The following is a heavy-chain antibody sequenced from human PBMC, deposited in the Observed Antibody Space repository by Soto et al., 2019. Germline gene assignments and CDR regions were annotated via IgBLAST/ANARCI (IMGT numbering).Heavy chain of an antibody. CDR1: GGSIRSYY. CDR2: IHYSGST. Sequence: SETLSLTCSVSGGSIRSYYWSWIRQPPGKGLEWIRYIHYSGSTNYNPSLKSRLTISVDASKNQFSLKLSSVTAADTAVYYCARHSDHYDSSGYYYATEYFQHWGQGTLVTVSS. CDR3: ARHSDHYDSSGYYYATEYFQH. V-gene: IGHV4-59*08. D-gene: IGHD3-22*01. J-gene: IGHJ1*01.